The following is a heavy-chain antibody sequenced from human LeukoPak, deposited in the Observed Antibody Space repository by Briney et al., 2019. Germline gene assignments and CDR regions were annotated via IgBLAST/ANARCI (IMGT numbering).Heavy chain of an antibody. Sequence: HPGGSLRLSCAASGFTFSSYAMSWVRQAPGKGLEWVSAISGSGYTTDYADSVKGRFTMSRDNSKNTLYLQMNSLRAEDTALYYCAKSELLPIPRNFDYWGQGTLVTVSS. J-gene: IGHJ4*02. V-gene: IGHV3-23*01. CDR2: ISGSGYTT. D-gene: IGHD1-26*01. CDR1: GFTFSSYA. CDR3: AKSELLPIPRNFDY.